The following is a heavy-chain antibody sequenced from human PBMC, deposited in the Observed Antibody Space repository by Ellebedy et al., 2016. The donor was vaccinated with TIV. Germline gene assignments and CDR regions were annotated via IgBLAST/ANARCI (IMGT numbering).Heavy chain of an antibody. Sequence: SETLSLTCAVYGGSFSGYYWSWVRQTPGEGLEWIGEISHSGATNYNPSLGSRVTILLDTSKNQFSLKLNSVTAADTAVYYCARYGGGFVWYFNLWGRGTLVTVSS. CDR3: ARYGGGFVWYFNL. J-gene: IGHJ2*01. D-gene: IGHD4-23*01. CDR1: GGSFSGYY. V-gene: IGHV4-34*01. CDR2: ISHSGAT.